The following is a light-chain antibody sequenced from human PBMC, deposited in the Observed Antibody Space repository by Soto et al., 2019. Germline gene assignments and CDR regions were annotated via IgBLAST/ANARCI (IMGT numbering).Light chain of an antibody. V-gene: IGKV3-15*01. CDR3: HQYDDGPYT. CDR2: GAS. CDR1: QSVSTN. J-gene: IGKJ2*01. Sequence: VMTQSPAILSVSPGERATLSCRASQSVSTNVAWYQQIPGQTPRLLIYGASTRATGIPVRFSGSGSGTEFTLTISSLQSEDFAVYYCHQYDDGPYTFGRGTKVEI.